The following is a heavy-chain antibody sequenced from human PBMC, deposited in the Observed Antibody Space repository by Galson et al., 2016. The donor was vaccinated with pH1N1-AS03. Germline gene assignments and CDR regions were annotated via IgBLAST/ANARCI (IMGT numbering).Heavy chain of an antibody. CDR2: IVPLYNTQ. J-gene: IGHJ1*01. CDR1: GGSFSSYT. Sequence: SVKVSCTASGGSFSSYTIGWVRQAPGKGPEWIGGIVPLYNTQNYAQKFQGRVTIIADISANTTYMQLSSLKTGDSAVYFCARRGPGMSEYFHHWGEGTLVTVSS. V-gene: IGHV1-69*06. D-gene: IGHD1-1*01. CDR3: ARRGPGMSEYFHH.